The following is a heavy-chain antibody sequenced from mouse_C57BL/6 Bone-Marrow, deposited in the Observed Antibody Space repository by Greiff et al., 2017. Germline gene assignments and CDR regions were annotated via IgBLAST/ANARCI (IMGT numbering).Heavy chain of an antibody. CDR1: GYTFTDYY. D-gene: IGHD2-13*01. V-gene: IGHV1-19*01. CDR3: ARAPDCDFLHFDY. CDR2: INPSNGGT. Sequence: EVQLQQPGPVLVKPGASVKMSCKASGYTFTDYYMNWVKQSHGKSLEWIGVINPSNGGTSSNQKFKGKATLTVDTSSSTAYMELNGLTSEDSAVSYCARAPDCDFLHFDYWGHGTTLTVSS. J-gene: IGHJ2*01.